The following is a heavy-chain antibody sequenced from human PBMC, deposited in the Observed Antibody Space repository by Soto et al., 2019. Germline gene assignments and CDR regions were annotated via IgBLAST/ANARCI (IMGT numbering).Heavy chain of an antibody. CDR3: ARGGYYDNVWGKLSHYGSHV. Sequence: QVQLVQSASEVMKPGASVKVSCKASGYTFIRYGITWVRQAPGQRLEWMGWISPYNDQTIYAQKLQGRVTMTADTSTRTVHMQLRSLKSDDTAVYYCARGGYYDNVWGKLSHYGSHVWGQGTSVTVSS. J-gene: IGHJ6*02. CDR1: GYTFIRYG. CDR2: ISPYNDQT. D-gene: IGHD3-16*01. V-gene: IGHV1-18*01.